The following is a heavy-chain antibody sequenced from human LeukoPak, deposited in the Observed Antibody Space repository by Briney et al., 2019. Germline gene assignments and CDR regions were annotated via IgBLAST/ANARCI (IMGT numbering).Heavy chain of an antibody. Sequence: HPGGSLRLSCAASGFTFSNYAMHWVRQAPGKGLEWVAVISYDGSNKYYADSVKGRFTISRDNSKNTLYLQMNSLRAEDTAVYYCARAYYDFLSGYSNTRYWGQGTLVTVSS. J-gene: IGHJ4*02. CDR1: GFTFSNYA. D-gene: IGHD3-3*01. CDR2: ISYDGSNK. V-gene: IGHV3-30-3*01. CDR3: ARAYYDFLSGYSNTRY.